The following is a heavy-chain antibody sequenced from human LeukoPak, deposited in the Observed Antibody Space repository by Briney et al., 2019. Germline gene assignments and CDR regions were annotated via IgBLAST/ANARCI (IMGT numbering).Heavy chain of an antibody. V-gene: IGHV4-34*01. D-gene: IGHD3-22*01. Sequence: SETLSLTCAIYGGSFSGYYWSWIRQPPGKGLEWIGEINHSGSTNYNPSLKSRVTISVDTSKNQFSLKLSSVTAADTAVYYCARGLRNYYDSSGYYRPYWGQGTLVTVSS. CDR2: INHSGST. CDR3: ARGLRNYYDSSGYYRPY. J-gene: IGHJ4*02. CDR1: GGSFSGYY.